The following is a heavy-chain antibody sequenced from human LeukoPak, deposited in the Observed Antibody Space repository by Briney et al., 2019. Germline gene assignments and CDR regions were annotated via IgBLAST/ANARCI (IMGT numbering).Heavy chain of an antibody. V-gene: IGHV1-24*01. D-gene: IGHD3-22*01. CDR1: GYTLTELS. CDR2: FDPEDGET. J-gene: IGHJ4*02. CDR3: ATIVDYYYYFDY. Sequence: ASVKVSCKVSGYTLTELSMNWVRQAPGKGLEWMGGFDPEDGETIYAQKFQGRVTMTEDTSTDTAYMELSSLRSDDTAVYYCATIVDYYYYFDYWGQGTLVTVSS.